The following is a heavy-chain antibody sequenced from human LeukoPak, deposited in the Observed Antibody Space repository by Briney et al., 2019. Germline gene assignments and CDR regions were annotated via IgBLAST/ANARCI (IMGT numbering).Heavy chain of an antibody. CDR2: IDSSGHT. Sequence: PSETLSLTCTVSGTSIITSYWSWIRQFPGKGLEWIGFIDSSGHTDSNPSLSGRVTISIDTSKNQFFLRLTSVTAADTAVYYCAKGFYDTRPNSTPFDFWGRGTLVTVSS. D-gene: IGHD5/OR15-5a*01. CDR1: GTSIITSY. CDR3: AKGFYDTRPNSTPFDF. J-gene: IGHJ4*02. V-gene: IGHV4-4*09.